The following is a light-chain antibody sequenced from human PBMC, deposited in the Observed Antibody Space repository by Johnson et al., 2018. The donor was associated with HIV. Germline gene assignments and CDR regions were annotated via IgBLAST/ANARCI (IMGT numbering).Light chain of an antibody. Sequence: QSVLTQPPSVSAAPGQRVTISCSGTSSTFGNSYISWYQLLPGSPPNLLIFKNNERPSGIPDRFSGSKSGTSATLDITGLQTGDEADYYCATWDTSLSAGGVFGTGTKVTVL. CDR2: KNN. J-gene: IGLJ1*01. CDR3: ATWDTSLSAGGV. V-gene: IGLV1-51*02. CDR1: SSTFGNSY.